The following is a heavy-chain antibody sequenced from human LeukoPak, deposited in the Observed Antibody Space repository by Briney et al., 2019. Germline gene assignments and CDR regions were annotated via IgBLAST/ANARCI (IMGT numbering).Heavy chain of an antibody. Sequence: GASVKVSCKASGYTFSKSGISWVRQAPGQGLAWMGWISTYSGTTNYAHNLQGRLTMTTDTSTSTAYMELRNLKSDDTAVYYCARSGGYYFYMDVWGKGTTVTVSS. CDR1: GYTFSKSG. D-gene: IGHD1-26*01. V-gene: IGHV1-18*01. J-gene: IGHJ6*03. CDR2: ISTYSGTT. CDR3: ARSGGYYFYMDV.